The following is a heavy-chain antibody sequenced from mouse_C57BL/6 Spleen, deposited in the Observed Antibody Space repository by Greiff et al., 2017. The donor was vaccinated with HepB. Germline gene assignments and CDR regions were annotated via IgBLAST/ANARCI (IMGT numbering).Heavy chain of an antibody. J-gene: IGHJ2*01. CDR3: ARNSNYDY. D-gene: IGHD2-5*01. CDR2: IDPSDSYT. V-gene: IGHV1-69*01. CDR1: GYTFTSYW. Sequence: QVQLQQPGAELVMPGASVKLSCKASGYTFTSYWMHWVKQRPGQGLEWIGEIDPSDSYTNYKQKFKGKSTLTVDKSSSTAYMQLSSLTSEDSAVYYCARNSNYDYWGQSTTLTVSS.